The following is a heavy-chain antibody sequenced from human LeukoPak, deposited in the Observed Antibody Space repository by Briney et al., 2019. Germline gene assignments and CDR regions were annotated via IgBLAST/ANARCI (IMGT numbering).Heavy chain of an antibody. Sequence: GGSLRLSCAASGFTFSTYWMSWVRQAPGKGLEWVANIKQDGSEKYYVDSVKGRFTISRDNAKNSLYLQMNSLRAGDTAMYYCARDSASNDYWGQGTLVTVSS. V-gene: IGHV3-7*01. J-gene: IGHJ4*02. CDR3: ARDSASNDY. D-gene: IGHD6-13*01. CDR2: IKQDGSEK. CDR1: GFTFSTYW.